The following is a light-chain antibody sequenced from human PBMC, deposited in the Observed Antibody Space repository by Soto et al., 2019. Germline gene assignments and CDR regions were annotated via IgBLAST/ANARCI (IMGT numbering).Light chain of an antibody. CDR2: GAS. J-gene: IGKJ2*01. Sequence: EIVLRQSPGTLSLSPGERATLSCRASQSVSSSYLAWYQQKPGQAPRLLIYGASSRATGIPDRFSGSGSGTDFTLTISRLEPVDFAVYYCQQYGSSPPYTFGQGTKLEIK. CDR3: QQYGSSPPYT. V-gene: IGKV3-20*01. CDR1: QSVSSSY.